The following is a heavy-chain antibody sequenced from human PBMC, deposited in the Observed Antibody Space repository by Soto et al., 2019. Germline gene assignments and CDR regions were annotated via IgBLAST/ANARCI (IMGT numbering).Heavy chain of an antibody. D-gene: IGHD3-16*02. Sequence: RGSLRLSCAASGFICSSYDMSWVRQALGKGLEWVSAIRGRGGSTYYADSVKGRFTISRDNSKNTLYLQMNSLRAEDTAVYYCAKAVITFGGVIAQGYWGQGTLVTVSS. J-gene: IGHJ4*02. CDR3: AKAVITFGGVIAQGY. V-gene: IGHV3-23*01. CDR1: GFICSSYD. CDR2: IRGRGGST.